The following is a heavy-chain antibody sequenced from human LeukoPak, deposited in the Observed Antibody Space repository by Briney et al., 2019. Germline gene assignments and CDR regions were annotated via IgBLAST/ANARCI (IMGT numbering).Heavy chain of an antibody. Sequence: ASVKVSCKASGYTFTSYYMHWVRQAPGQGLEWMGIINPSGGSTSYAQKFQGRVTMTRDMSTSTVYMELSSLRSEDTAVYYCARHLAVAGAMAYWGQGTLVTVSS. V-gene: IGHV1-46*01. J-gene: IGHJ4*02. CDR1: GYTFTSYY. CDR3: ARHLAVAGAMAY. CDR2: INPSGGST. D-gene: IGHD6-19*01.